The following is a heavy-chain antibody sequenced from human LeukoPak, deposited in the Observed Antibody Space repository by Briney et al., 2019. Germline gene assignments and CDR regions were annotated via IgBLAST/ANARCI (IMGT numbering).Heavy chain of an antibody. CDR1: GLHFSGTA. J-gene: IGHJ5*02. CDR3: AKDGAQYSSGPECDP. D-gene: IGHD6-19*01. CDR2: ISHDGMNA. V-gene: IGHV3-23*01. Sequence: TGGSLRLSCAASGLHFSGTAMSWVRQAPGEGLEWVSAISHDGMNAYYADSVKGRFTISRDNSKKTVSLEMSSLTAADTGVYYCAKDGAQYSSGPECDPRGQGALVTVSP.